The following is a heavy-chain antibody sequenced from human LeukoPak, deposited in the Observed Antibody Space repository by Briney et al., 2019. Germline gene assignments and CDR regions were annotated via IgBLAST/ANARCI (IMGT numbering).Heavy chain of an antibody. CDR1: GFTFSSYG. CDR2: IWNDGNKK. Sequence: PGRSLRLSCAASGFTFSSYGMHWVRQAPGKGLEWVAVIWNDGNKKYDADSVKGRFTISRDNSKNILYLQMNSLRAEDTAVYHCARGASQNIADMDVWGKGTTVTVSS. D-gene: IGHD2/OR15-2a*01. CDR3: ARGASQNIADMDV. V-gene: IGHV3-33*01. J-gene: IGHJ6*03.